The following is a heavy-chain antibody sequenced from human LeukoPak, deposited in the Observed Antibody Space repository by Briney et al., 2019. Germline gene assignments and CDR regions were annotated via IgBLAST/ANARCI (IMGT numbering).Heavy chain of an antibody. CDR1: GFTFSSYA. D-gene: IGHD1-26*01. J-gene: IGHJ3*02. CDR3: ARPSGSYYYDAFDT. Sequence: GGSLRLSCAASGFTFSSYAMSWVRQAPGKGLEWVSAISGSGGSTYYADSVKGRFTISRDNAKNTLYLQMNSLRAEDTAVYYCARPSGSYYYDAFDTWGHGTMVTVSS. V-gene: IGHV3-23*01. CDR2: ISGSGGST.